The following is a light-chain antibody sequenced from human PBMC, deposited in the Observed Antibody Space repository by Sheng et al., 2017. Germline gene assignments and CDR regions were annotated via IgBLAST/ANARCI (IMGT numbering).Light chain of an antibody. V-gene: IGKV1-33*01. CDR3: QQYDTVPPT. CDR1: QDIYNY. J-gene: IGKJ4*01. CDR2: DAF. Sequence: DIQMTQSPSSLSASVGDRVTITCLASQDIYNYLNWYQHKPGKAPKLLISDAFNLQRGVPSRFSGSGSGTDYTLTISSLQSEDIATYYCQQYDTVPPTFGGGTEV.